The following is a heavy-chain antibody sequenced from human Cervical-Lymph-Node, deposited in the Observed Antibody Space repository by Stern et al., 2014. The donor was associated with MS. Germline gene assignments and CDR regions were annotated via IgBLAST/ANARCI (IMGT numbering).Heavy chain of an antibody. D-gene: IGHD3-16*01. Sequence: EVQLVESGGGLVQPGGSLRLSCAASGFTFSSYDMHWVRQATGKGLEWVSAIGTAGDTYYPGSVKGRFTLSRENAKNSLYLQMNSLRAGDTAVYYCARDMGDGYFDYWGQGTLVTVSS. V-gene: IGHV3-13*01. CDR1: GFTFSSYD. CDR2: IGTAGDT. CDR3: ARDMGDGYFDY. J-gene: IGHJ4*02.